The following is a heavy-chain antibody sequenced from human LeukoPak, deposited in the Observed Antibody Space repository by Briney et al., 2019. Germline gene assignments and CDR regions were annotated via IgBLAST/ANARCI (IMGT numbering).Heavy chain of an antibody. J-gene: IGHJ4*02. Sequence: PGGSLRLSCVGSGFTFSDYFMSWIRQVPGKEPEWLSYINSKGDNILYRDSVKGRFTISRGNAENSLYLQMNSLKAEDTAVYYCATSRVFDYWGQGALVIVSS. CDR1: GFTFSDYF. CDR2: INSKGDNI. V-gene: IGHV3-11*04. CDR3: ATSRVFDY.